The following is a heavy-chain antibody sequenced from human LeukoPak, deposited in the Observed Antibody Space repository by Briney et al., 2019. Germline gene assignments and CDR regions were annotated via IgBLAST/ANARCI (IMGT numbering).Heavy chain of an antibody. Sequence: SVKVSCKASGGTFSSYAISWVRQAPGQGLEWMGGIIPIFGTANYAQKFQGRVTITTDESTSTAYMELSSLRSEDTAVYYCASGKQLVQGYFEYWGQGTLVTVSS. CDR1: GGTFSSYA. D-gene: IGHD6-6*01. V-gene: IGHV1-69*05. CDR2: IIPIFGTA. CDR3: ASGKQLVQGYFEY. J-gene: IGHJ4*02.